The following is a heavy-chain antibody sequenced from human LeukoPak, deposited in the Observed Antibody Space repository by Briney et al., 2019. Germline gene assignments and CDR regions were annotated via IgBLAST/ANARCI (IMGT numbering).Heavy chain of an antibody. J-gene: IGHJ4*02. V-gene: IGHV4-4*07. CDR1: GGSISSYY. CDR2: IYSSGST. CDR3: ASGGVYCGGDCYTEDY. Sequence: PSETLSLTCTVSGGSISSYYWSWIRQPAGKGLEWIGRIYSSGSTNYNPSLKSRVIMSVDTSKIQFSLKLNSVTAADTAVYYCASGGVYCGGDCYTEDYWGQGTLVTVSS. D-gene: IGHD2-21*02.